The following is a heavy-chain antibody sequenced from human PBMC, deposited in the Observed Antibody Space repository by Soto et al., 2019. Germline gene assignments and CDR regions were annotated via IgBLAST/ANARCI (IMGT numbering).Heavy chain of an antibody. CDR2: VYYTGDT. J-gene: IGHJ6*02. CDR3: VRQGIDYLHGLVDV. Sequence: QVQLQQSGPRLVKPSETLSLTCTVSSGPDRSHNWGWIRQPPGRGLEWIGYVYYTGDTAYNPSLRCRVTISAAPSTNDSSLTLTSVTAADTAVYYCVRQGIDYLHGLVDVWGQGTTVSVSS. D-gene: IGHD4-17*01. CDR1: SGPDRSHN. V-gene: IGHV4-59*08.